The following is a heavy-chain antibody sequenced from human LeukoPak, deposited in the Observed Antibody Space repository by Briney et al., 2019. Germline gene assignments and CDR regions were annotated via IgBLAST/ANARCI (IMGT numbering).Heavy chain of an antibody. CDR1: GYAFTNFG. D-gene: IGHD4-11*01. J-gene: IGHJ3*02. CDR2: ISPYKGTT. V-gene: IGHV1-18*01. Sequence: GAAVKLSCKASGYAFTNFGISWVRQAPGQGLEWMGWISPYKGTTYYTQNFQGRVTMTTDTSTSTAYMELRSLRSGDTAVYYCARAGGWAREDYSPDAFHIWGQGTMVSVSP. CDR3: ARAGGWAREDYSPDAFHI.